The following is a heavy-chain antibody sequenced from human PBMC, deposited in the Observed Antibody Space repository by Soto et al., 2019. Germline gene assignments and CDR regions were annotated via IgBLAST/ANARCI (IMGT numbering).Heavy chain of an antibody. Sequence: PSETLSLTCTVSGGSISSYYWSWIRQPPGKGLEWIGYIYYSGSTNYNPSLKSRVTISVDTSKNQSSLKLSSVTAADTAVYYCAKDTGDDEITMVRGVIIPYFDYWGQGTLVTVSS. CDR3: AKDTGDDEITMVRGVIIPYFDY. CDR2: IYYSGST. V-gene: IGHV4-59*12. CDR1: GGSISSYY. J-gene: IGHJ4*02. D-gene: IGHD3-10*01.